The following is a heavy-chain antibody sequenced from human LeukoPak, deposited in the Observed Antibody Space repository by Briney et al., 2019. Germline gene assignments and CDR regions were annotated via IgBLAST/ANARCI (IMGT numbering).Heavy chain of an antibody. Sequence: GGSLRLSCAASGFTFSSYAMHWVRQAPGKGLEWVAVISYDGSNKYYADSVKGRFTISRDNSKNTLYLQMNSLRAEDTAVYYCARVRGGREETWFDPWGQGTLVTVSS. CDR1: GFTFSSYA. V-gene: IGHV3-30*04. J-gene: IGHJ5*02. CDR3: ARVRGGREETWFDP. D-gene: IGHD2-15*01. CDR2: ISYDGSNK.